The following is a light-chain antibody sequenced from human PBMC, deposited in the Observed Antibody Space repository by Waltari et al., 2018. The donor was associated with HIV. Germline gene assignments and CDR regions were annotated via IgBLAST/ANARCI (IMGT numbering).Light chain of an antibody. CDR1: NLRNYY. V-gene: IGLV3-19*01. Sequence: SSELTQDPAVSVALGQTVRITCQGDNLRNYYATWYQQKPGQAPLLFMYGKNNRPSGIPDRFSGSTSGNTASLTITGTQAEDEADYYCSSRDNSGNHVVFGGGTKLTVL. CDR2: GKN. CDR3: SSRDNSGNHVV. J-gene: IGLJ2*01.